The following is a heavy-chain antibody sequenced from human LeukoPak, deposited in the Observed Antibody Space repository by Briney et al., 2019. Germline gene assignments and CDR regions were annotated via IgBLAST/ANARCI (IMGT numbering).Heavy chain of an antibody. CDR3: AKDLGYCTDTSCPGWGAFDV. V-gene: IGHV3-30*18. D-gene: IGHD2-2*01. J-gene: IGHJ3*01. Sequence: PGGSLRLSCAASGFAFSTYGMHWVRQAPGRGLEWVAVMPHYESNEKYADSVKGRFTTSRDNSKNALFLHMSSLRPEDTAVYYCAKDLGYCTDTSCPGWGAFDVWGQGTTVTVSS. CDR1: GFAFSTYG. CDR2: MPHYESNE.